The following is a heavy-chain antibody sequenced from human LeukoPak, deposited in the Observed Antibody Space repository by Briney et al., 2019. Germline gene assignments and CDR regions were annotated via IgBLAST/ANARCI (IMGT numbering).Heavy chain of an antibody. CDR1: GGSISSYY. J-gene: IGHJ4*02. CDR2: IYTSGST. D-gene: IGHD3-3*01. CDR3: ARDRDFLDY. Sequence: SETLSLTCIISGGSISSYYWSWIQQPAGKGLEWIGRIYTSGSTNYNPSLKSRVTMSVDTSENQFSLKLNSVTAADTAVYYCARDRDFLDYWGQGTLVTVSS. V-gene: IGHV4-4*07.